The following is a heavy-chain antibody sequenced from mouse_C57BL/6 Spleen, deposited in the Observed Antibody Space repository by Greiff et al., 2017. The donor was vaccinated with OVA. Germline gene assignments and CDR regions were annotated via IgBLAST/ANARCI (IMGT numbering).Heavy chain of an antibody. CDR2: IGPGSGST. Sequence: QVQLQQSGAELVKPGASVKISCKASGYTFTDYYINWVKQRPGQGLEWIGKIGPGSGSTYYNEKFKGKATLTADKSSSTAYMQLSSLTSEDSAVYFCARSLYYGSSYGAYYAMDYWGQGTSVTVSS. CDR3: ARSLYYGSSYGAYYAMDY. J-gene: IGHJ4*01. CDR1: GYTFTDYY. V-gene: IGHV1-77*01. D-gene: IGHD1-1*01.